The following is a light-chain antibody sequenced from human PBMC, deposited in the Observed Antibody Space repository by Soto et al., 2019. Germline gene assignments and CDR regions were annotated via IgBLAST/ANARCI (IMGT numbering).Light chain of an antibody. J-gene: IGKJ5*01. CDR2: DAS. Sequence: EIVMTQSPATLSVSPGERATLSCRASQSVSSDLAWYHQKPGQDPRLLIYDASTRATGLPARFSGSGSGTDFTLPNSRLEPEDFVLHYCQHFRAFGQGTRLQIK. V-gene: IGKV3D-15*01. CDR1: QSVSSD. CDR3: QHFRA.